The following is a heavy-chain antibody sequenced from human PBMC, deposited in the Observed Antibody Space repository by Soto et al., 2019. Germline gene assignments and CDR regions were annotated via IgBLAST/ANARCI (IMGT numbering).Heavy chain of an antibody. Sequence: QVQLVESGGGVVQPGRSLRLSCAVSGFTVSTYGMHWVRQAPGKGLEWVAVISRDGGTKFYADSVKGRFTISRDNSSNTLFLEMNSLRGDEMAVYYCAGEVASGYWGQGTLVTVS. CDR2: ISRDGGTK. V-gene: IGHV3-30*03. D-gene: IGHD2-21*01. J-gene: IGHJ4*02. CDR1: GFTVSTYG. CDR3: AGEVASGY.